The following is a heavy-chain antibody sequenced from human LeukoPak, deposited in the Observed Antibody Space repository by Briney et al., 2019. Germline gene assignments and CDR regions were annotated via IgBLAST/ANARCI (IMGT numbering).Heavy chain of an antibody. Sequence: GGSLRLSCAASGFTFSNYWMSWVRQAPGKGLEWVANIKQDGSEKHYVDAVKGRFTISRDNAKNSLYLQMNSLRAEDTGVYYWGRKRRSGCFDYWGQGTLVRVSS. J-gene: IGHJ4*02. V-gene: IGHV3-7*01. D-gene: IGHD6-19*01. CDR2: IKQDGSEK. CDR3: GRKRRSGCFDY. CDR1: GFTFSNYW.